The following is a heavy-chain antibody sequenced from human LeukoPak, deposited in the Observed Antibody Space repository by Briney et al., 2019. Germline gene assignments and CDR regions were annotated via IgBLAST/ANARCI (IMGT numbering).Heavy chain of an antibody. CDR2: IYTSGST. J-gene: IGHJ6*03. CDR3: ARDDYYGSGSQPYYYYMDV. V-gene: IGHV4-61*02. Sequence: PSQTLSLTCTVSGGSISSGSYYWSWIRQPAGKGLEWIGRIYTSGSTNYNPSLKSRVTISVDTSKNQFSLKLSSVTAADTAVYYCARDDYYGSGSQPYYYYMDVWGKGTTVTISS. D-gene: IGHD3-10*01. CDR1: GGSISSGSYY.